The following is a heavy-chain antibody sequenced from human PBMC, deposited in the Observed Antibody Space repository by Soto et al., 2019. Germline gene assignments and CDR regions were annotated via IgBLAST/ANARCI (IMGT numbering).Heavy chain of an antibody. CDR1: GFSLSTSGMC. CDR2: IDWDDDK. Sequence: QSGPTLVNPTQTLTLTCTFSGFSLSTSGMCVSWIRQPPGKALEWLARIDWDDDKYYSTSLKTRLTISKDTSKNQVVLTMTNMDPVDTATYYCARTIVVVPAAIPWFDPWGQGTLVTVSS. CDR3: ARTIVVVPAAIPWFDP. J-gene: IGHJ5*02. D-gene: IGHD2-2*01. V-gene: IGHV2-70*11.